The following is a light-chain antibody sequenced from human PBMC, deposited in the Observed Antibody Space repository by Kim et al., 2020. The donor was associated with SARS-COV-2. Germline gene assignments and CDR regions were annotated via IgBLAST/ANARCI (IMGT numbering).Light chain of an antibody. V-gene: IGLV3-21*04. CDR1: DIGSKS. J-gene: IGLJ2*01. CDR2: YDS. Sequence: PGKTARITCGGNDIGSKSVHWYQQKPGQAPVLVIYYDSDRPSGMPERFSGSNSGNTATLTISRVEAGDEADYYCQVWDSSSDHVVFGGGTQLTVL. CDR3: QVWDSSSDHVV.